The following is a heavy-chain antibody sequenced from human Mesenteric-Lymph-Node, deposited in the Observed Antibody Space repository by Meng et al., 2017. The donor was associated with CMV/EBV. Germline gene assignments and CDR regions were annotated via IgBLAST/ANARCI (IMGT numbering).Heavy chain of an antibody. J-gene: IGHJ4*02. V-gene: IGHV3-23*01. CDR1: GFSFSTFG. CDR3: GKDIYADYVGEGFDY. CDR2: ITDSGGRT. D-gene: IGHD4-17*01. Sequence: GESLKISCAASGFSFSTFGMTWVRQAPGKGLEWVSTITDSGGRTFYADSVKGRFTISRDNSKNTLYLQMDSLRADDTALYYCGKDIYADYVGEGFDYWGQGTLVTVSS.